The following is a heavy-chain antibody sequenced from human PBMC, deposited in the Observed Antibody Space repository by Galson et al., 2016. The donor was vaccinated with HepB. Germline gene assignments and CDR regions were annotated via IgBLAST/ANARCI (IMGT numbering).Heavy chain of an antibody. CDR2: IWNDASYK. CDR1: GLTFNNHG. D-gene: IGHD2-15*01. Sequence: SLRLSCAASGLTFNNHGMHWVRQAPGKGLEWVAAIWNDASYKYYSDSVKGRFTISRDNFRNTLYLEMNSLSVEDTALYYCAKDYGTGGSCDVDGHYFDYWGQGMLVTVSS. CDR3: AKDYGTGGSCDVDGHYFDY. J-gene: IGHJ4*02. V-gene: IGHV3-33*06.